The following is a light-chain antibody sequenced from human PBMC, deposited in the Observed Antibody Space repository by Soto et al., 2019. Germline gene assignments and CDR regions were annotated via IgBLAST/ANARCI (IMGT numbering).Light chain of an antibody. CDR1: QSVRTN. J-gene: IGKJ2*02. CDR2: DGS. CDR3: QQRHLAST. Sequence: DIQMTQSPSSLSASVGDRVTITCRASQSVRTNLNWYHQKPGKAPKLLIYDGSNLQSGVPSRFSGSGSGTDFTLTISSLQPEDFGIYYCQQRHLASTFGQGTKLGI. V-gene: IGKV1-39*01.